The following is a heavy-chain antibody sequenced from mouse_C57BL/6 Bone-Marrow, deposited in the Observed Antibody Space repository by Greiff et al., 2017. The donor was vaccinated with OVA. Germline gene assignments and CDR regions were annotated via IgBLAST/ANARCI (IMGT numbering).Heavy chain of an antibody. J-gene: IGHJ3*01. CDR3: ARGAGLRRGFAY. CDR2: IYPGSGST. V-gene: IGHV1-55*01. Sequence: QVQLKQPGAELVKPGASVKMSCKASGYTFTSYWITWVKQRPGQGLEWIGDIYPGSGSTNYNEKFKSKATLTVDTSSSTAYMQLSSLTSEDSAVYYCARGAGLRRGFAYWGQGTLVTVSA. CDR1: GYTFTSYW. D-gene: IGHD2-4*01.